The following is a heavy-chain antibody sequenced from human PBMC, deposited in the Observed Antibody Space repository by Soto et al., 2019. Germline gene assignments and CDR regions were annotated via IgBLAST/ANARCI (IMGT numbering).Heavy chain of an antibody. CDR2: VHRSGTT. CDR1: SGSISTDYW. Sequence: PSETLSLTCAVSSGSISTDYWWSWVRQPPGXGLEWIGEVHRSGTTNYIQSLKSRVTMSVDKSGNQVSLELTSVAAADTAVYYCAGVPGYYDFWAKHYYYYYGMDVWGQGTTVTVSS. V-gene: IGHV4-4*02. D-gene: IGHD3-3*01. J-gene: IGHJ6*02. CDR3: AGVPGYYDFWAKHYYYYYGMDV.